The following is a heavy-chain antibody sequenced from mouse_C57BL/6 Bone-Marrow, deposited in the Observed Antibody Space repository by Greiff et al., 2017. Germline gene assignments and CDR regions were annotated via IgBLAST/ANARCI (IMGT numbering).Heavy chain of an antibody. CDR1: GYSITSDY. J-gene: IGHJ1*03. V-gene: IGHV3-8*01. Sequence: DVKLQESGPGLAKPSQTLSLTCSVTGYSITSDYWNCIRKFPGNKLEYMGYISYSGSTYYNPSLKSRISITRDTSKNQYYLQLNSVTTEDTATYYCARSSLLLRSYWYFDVWGTGTTVTVSS. D-gene: IGHD1-1*01. CDR3: ARSSLLLRSYWYFDV. CDR2: ISYSGST.